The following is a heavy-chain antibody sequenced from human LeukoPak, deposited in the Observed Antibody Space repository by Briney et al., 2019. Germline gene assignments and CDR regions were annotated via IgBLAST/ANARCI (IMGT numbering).Heavy chain of an antibody. Sequence: GGALRLSFAAPGFHFNIYTMSWVRPAPGEGLEWGSIISDNSDSTYYADSVKGRFTISRDNFKNTLYLQMNSLRAEDTAIYYCAKSRGIYDNSGWRIDYWGQGTLVTVSS. D-gene: IGHD6-19*01. J-gene: IGHJ4*02. V-gene: IGHV3-23*01. CDR1: GFHFNIYT. CDR2: ISDNSDST. CDR3: AKSRGIYDNSGWRIDY.